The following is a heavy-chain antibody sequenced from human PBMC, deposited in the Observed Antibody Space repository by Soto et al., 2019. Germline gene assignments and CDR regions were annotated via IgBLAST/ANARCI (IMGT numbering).Heavy chain of an antibody. D-gene: IGHD3-10*01. Sequence: PSVTLSLTCTVSGGYISSGGYYWSWNRQHPGTVLEWIGEIYHSGTTNYNPSLNSRVTISVDKSKYQFSLKLTSVTPADTVVYFCARKQAGYFYGIDYWGQGTLVTVSS. J-gene: IGHJ4*02. CDR3: ARKQAGYFYGIDY. CDR2: IYHSGTT. CDR1: GGYISSGGYY. V-gene: IGHV4-31*02.